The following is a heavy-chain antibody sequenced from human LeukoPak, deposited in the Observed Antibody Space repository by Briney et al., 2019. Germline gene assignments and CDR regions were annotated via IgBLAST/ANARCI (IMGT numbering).Heavy chain of an antibody. CDR1: GYTFTSYG. CDR3: ARVDSSGYYYQTKYYFDY. D-gene: IGHD3-22*01. CDR2: ISAYNGNT. V-gene: IGHV1-18*01. Sequence: ASVKVSCTASGYTFTSYGISWVRPAPGQGLEWMGWISAYNGNTNYAQKLQGRVTMTTDTSTSTAYMELRSLRSDDTAVYYCARVDSSGYYYQTKYYFDYWGQGTLVTVSS. J-gene: IGHJ4*02.